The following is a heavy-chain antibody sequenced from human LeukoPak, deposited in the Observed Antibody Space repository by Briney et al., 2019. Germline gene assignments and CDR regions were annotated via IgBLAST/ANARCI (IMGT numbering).Heavy chain of an antibody. V-gene: IGHV3-7*01. CDR1: GFTFTSYW. CDR2: INEDGGGR. CDR3: TRSITDTRNALDI. D-gene: IGHD1-20*01. Sequence: GGSLRLSCAASGFTFTSYWMTWVRQAPGKGLEWVANINEDGGGRYYVDSVKGRFTISRDNAKSTVYLQMNSLRAEDTAVYYCTRSITDTRNALDIWGQGTMVIVSS. J-gene: IGHJ3*02.